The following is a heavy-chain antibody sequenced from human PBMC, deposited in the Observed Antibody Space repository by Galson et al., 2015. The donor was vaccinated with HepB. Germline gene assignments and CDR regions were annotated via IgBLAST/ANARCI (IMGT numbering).Heavy chain of an antibody. J-gene: IGHJ4*02. V-gene: IGHV3-73*01. CDR3: LRLGDLSGYSSS. D-gene: IGHD6-13*01. CDR2: IRSKASDYAT. Sequence: SLRLSCAASGFTFSGSAIHRVRQASGKGPEWVGRIRSKASDYATAYAASLKGRFTISRDDSENTAYLHMNSLKTEDTAVYYCLRLGDLSGYSSSWGQGTLVTVSS. CDR1: GFTFSGSA.